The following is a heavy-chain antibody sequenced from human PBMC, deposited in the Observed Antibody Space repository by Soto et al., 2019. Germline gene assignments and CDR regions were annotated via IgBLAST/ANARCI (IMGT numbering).Heavy chain of an antibody. Sequence: QVQLQESGPGLVKPSETLSLTCTVSGGSISTDYWSWIRQPPGKRLEYIGFIYYGGSTNYNPPLASRVTISPDTSKNRFSLKLSSVTAADTAVYYCASGEWFLRGYGMDVWARGTTVSVS. CDR2: IYYGGST. D-gene: IGHD3-3*01. CDR1: GGSISTDY. CDR3: ASGEWFLRGYGMDV. V-gene: IGHV4-59*01. J-gene: IGHJ6*02.